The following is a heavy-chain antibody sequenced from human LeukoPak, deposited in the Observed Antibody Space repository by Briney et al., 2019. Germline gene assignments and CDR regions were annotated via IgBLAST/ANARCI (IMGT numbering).Heavy chain of an antibody. D-gene: IGHD5-18*01. V-gene: IGHV3-30*18. J-gene: IGHJ4*02. CDR3: AKVRYSWAYYFDY. CDR2: ISYDGSNK. Sequence: PGGSLRLSCAASGFTFSSYGMHWVRQAPGKGLEWVAVISYDGSNKYHADSVKGRFTISRDNSKNTLYLQMNSLRAEDTAVYYCAKVRYSWAYYFDYWGQGALVTVSS. CDR1: GFTFSSYG.